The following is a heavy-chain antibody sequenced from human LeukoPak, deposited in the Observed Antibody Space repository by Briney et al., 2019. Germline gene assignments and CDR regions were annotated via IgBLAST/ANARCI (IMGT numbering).Heavy chain of an antibody. CDR2: IARDGGAK. CDR1: GFSFSNHG. D-gene: IGHD6-19*01. Sequence: GGSLRLSCVASGFSFSNHGMHWVRQAPGKGLEWVSVIARDGGAKFYADSVKGRFTLSRDNSKNMFFLQMNFLTVEDTAIYYCAREATWDQWYFDHWGQGTPVTVSS. V-gene: IGHV3-30*03. J-gene: IGHJ4*02. CDR3: AREATWDQWYFDH.